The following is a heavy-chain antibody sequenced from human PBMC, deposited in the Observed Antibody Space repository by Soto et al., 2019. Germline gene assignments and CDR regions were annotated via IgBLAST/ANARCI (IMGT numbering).Heavy chain of an antibody. CDR3: AREHEYSSLYFDY. CDR2: TYYRSKWYN. V-gene: IGHV6-1*01. J-gene: IGHJ4*02. Sequence: PSQTLSLTCAISGDRVSRNSAACNWIRQSPSRGLEWLGRTYYRSKWYNDYAVSVKSRITINPDTSKNQFSLQLNSVTPEDTAVYYCAREHEYSSLYFDYWGQGTLVTVSS. D-gene: IGHD6-6*01. CDR1: GDRVSRNSAA.